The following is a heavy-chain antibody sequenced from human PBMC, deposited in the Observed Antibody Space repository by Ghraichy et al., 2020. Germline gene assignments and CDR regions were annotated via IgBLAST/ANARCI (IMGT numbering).Heavy chain of an antibody. CDR1: GFTFDDYA. V-gene: IGHV3-9*01. CDR3: AKDGDYSNSNWYFDL. Sequence: GGSLRLSFAASGFTFDDYAMHWVRQAPGKGLEWVSGISWNSGSIGYADSVKGRFTISRDNAKNSLYLQMNSLRAEDTALYYCAKDGDYSNSNWYFDLWGRGTLVTVSS. J-gene: IGHJ2*01. CDR2: ISWNSGSI. D-gene: IGHD4-11*01.